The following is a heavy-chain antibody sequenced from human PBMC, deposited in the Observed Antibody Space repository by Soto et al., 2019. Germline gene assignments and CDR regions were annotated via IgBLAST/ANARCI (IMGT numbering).Heavy chain of an antibody. CDR3: ARHLGVTVAGTRWYFDL. V-gene: IGHV5-51*01. Sequence: GESLKISCRTSGYRFTTYWIGWVRQMPGKGLEWMGIIYPGDSETRYNPSFQGHVTISADKSNNTAYLQWSSLKASDTATYYCARHLGVTVAGTRWYFDLWGRGTLVTVSS. J-gene: IGHJ2*01. CDR2: IYPGDSET. CDR1: GYRFTTYW. D-gene: IGHD6-19*01.